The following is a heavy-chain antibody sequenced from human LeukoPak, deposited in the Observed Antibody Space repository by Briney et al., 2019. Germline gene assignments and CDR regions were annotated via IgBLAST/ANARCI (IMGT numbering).Heavy chain of an antibody. D-gene: IGHD4-11*01. J-gene: IGHJ4*02. CDR2: IYYSRST. CDR1: GGSISRSSYY. CDR3: ARGSGNYEDY. Sequence: SETLSLTCTVSGGSISRSSYYWGWIRQPPGKGLEWIGSIYYSRSTYYNPSLKSRVTISVDTSKNQFSLKLSSVTAADTAVYYCARGSGNYEDYWGQGTLVTVSS. V-gene: IGHV4-39*01.